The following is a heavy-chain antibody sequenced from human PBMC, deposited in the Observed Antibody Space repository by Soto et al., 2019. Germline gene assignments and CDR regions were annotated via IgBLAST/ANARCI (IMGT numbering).Heavy chain of an antibody. Sequence: SVKVSCKASGGTFSSYAISWVRQAPGQGLEWMGGIIPIFGTANYAQKFQGRVTITADESTSTAYMELSSLRSEDTAVYYCAMAIVRGVIITSGRGMDVWGQGTTVTVS. D-gene: IGHD3-10*01. V-gene: IGHV1-69*13. CDR2: IIPIFGTA. CDR3: AMAIVRGVIITSGRGMDV. CDR1: GGTFSSYA. J-gene: IGHJ6*02.